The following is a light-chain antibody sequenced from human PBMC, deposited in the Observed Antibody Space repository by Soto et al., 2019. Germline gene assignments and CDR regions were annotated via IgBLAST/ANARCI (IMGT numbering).Light chain of an antibody. CDR1: QSISYG. Sequence: DIQMTQSPSSLSASVGDRVTFTCRASQSISYGLAWYQQKPGKAPILLISDASSLEAGVPSRFSGSGSGTEFSLTISSLQLDDFATYFCQHYNSYSEAFGQGTKVELK. V-gene: IGKV1-5*01. CDR3: QHYNSYSEA. CDR2: DAS. J-gene: IGKJ1*01.